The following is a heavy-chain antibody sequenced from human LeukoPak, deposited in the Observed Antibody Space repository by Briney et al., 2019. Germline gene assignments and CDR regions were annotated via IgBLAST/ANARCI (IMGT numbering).Heavy chain of an antibody. CDR2: ISGSGGST. D-gene: IGHD1-26*01. CDR3: AKDGGGSYYALPDY. V-gene: IGHV3-23*01. Sequence: GGSLRLSCAASGFTFSSYAMSWVRQAPGKGLEWVSAISGSGGSTYYADSVKGRFTISRDNSKNTLYLQMNSLRADDTAVYYCAKDGGGSYYALPDYWGQGTLVTVSS. J-gene: IGHJ4*02. CDR1: GFTFSSYA.